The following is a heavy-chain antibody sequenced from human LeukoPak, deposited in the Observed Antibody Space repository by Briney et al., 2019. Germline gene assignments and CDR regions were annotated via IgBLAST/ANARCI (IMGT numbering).Heavy chain of an antibody. Sequence: GASVKVSCKASGYTFTSYAMNWVRQAPGQGLEWMGWISAYNGNTNYAQKFQGRVTMTRDTSISTAYMELSRLRSDDTAVYYCARDRRYYYDSSGYLGPDYWGQGTLVTVSS. D-gene: IGHD3-22*01. J-gene: IGHJ4*02. CDR1: GYTFTSYA. CDR3: ARDRRYYYDSSGYLGPDY. CDR2: ISAYNGNT. V-gene: IGHV1-2*02.